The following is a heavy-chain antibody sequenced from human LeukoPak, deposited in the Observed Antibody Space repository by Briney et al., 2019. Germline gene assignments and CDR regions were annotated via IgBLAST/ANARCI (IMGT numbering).Heavy chain of an antibody. Sequence: SETPSLTCTVSGGSISSYYWSWIRQPPGKGLEWIGYIYYSGSTNYNPSLKSRVTISVDTTKNQFSLKLSSVPAADTAVYYCARVRPGGSRPCDAFDIWGQGTMVTVSS. CDR1: GGSISSYY. CDR2: IYYSGST. CDR3: ARVRPGGSRPCDAFDI. J-gene: IGHJ3*02. D-gene: IGHD6-25*01. V-gene: IGHV4-59*08.